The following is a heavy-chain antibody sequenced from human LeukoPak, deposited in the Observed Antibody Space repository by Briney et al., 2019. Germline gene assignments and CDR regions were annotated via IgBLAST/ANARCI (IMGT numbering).Heavy chain of an antibody. Sequence: GASVKVSCKASGYTFTGYYMHWVRQAPGQGLEWMGWINPNSGGTNYAQKFQGRVTMTRDTSISTAYMELSRLRSDDTAVYYCARSGSGSYYGIIDYWGQGTLVTVSS. D-gene: IGHD3-10*01. CDR1: GYTFTGYY. V-gene: IGHV1-2*02. CDR3: ARSGSGSYYGIIDY. CDR2: INPNSGGT. J-gene: IGHJ4*02.